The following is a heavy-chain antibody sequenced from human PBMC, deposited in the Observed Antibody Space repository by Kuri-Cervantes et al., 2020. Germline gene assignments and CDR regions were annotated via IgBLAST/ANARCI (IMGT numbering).Heavy chain of an antibody. V-gene: IGHV4-59*01. D-gene: IGHD3-22*01. CDR1: GGSISSYY. CDR3: ARAPYEGGYYGSTVLYVDS. Sequence: SETLSLTCTVSGGSISSYYWSWIRQPPGKGLEWIGYIYNSGSTDYNPSLKSRVTMSVDTSKNQLSLRLSSVTAADTAVYYCARAPYEGGYYGSTVLYVDSWGQGTLVTVSS. CDR2: IYNSGST. J-gene: IGHJ4*02.